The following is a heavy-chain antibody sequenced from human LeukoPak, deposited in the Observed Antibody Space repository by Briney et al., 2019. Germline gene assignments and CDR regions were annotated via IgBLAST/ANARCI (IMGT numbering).Heavy chain of an antibody. CDR3: ARLNCSSTSCYQDY. CDR1: GGSISSGGYY. J-gene: IGHJ4*02. D-gene: IGHD2-2*01. V-gene: IGHV4-31*03. Sequence: SETLSLTCIVSGGSISSGGYYWSWIRQHPGKGLEWIGYIYYSGSTYYNPSLKSRVTISVDTSKNQFSLKLSSVTAADTAVYYCARLNCSSTSCYQDYWGQGTLVTVSS. CDR2: IYYSGST.